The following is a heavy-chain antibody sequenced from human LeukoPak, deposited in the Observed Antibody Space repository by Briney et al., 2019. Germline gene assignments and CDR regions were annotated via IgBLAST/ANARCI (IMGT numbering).Heavy chain of an antibody. V-gene: IGHV3-7*04. CDR1: GFTFSSYW. CDR3: AKDIEAAGLFLDY. D-gene: IGHD6-13*01. J-gene: IGHJ4*02. Sequence: GRSLRLSCAASGFTFSSYWMTWVRQAPGKGLEWVGKTMYVGSEKDYMDSVKGRFTISRDNAKNSLYLQMNSLRAEDTAVYYCAKDIEAAGLFLDYWGQGTLVTVSS. CDR2: TMYVGSEK.